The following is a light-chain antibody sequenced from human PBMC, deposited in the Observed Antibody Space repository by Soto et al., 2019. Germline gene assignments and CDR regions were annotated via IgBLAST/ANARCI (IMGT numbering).Light chain of an antibody. J-gene: IGKJ4*01. CDR2: KAS. Sequence: DIQMTQSPSTLSASVGDRVTITCRASQSISNWLAWYQQKPGKAPKLLIYKASTLESGVPSRFSGTGSRTEFTLTISSLQPDDFATYYCHQFSFSHTFGGGTKVEIK. V-gene: IGKV1-5*03. CDR3: HQFSFSHT. CDR1: QSISNW.